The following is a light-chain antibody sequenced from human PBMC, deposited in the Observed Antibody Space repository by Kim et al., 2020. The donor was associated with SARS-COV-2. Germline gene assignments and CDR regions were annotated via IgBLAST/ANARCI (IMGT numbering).Light chain of an antibody. CDR1: QIINTW. CDR3: QQYHSYSLT. V-gene: IGKV1-5*01. J-gene: IGKJ4*01. CDR2: DAS. Sequence: GDRVTITCRASQIINTWLAWYQQKPGKAPKLLISDASNLESGVPSRFSGSGSGTEFTLTISSLQPDDFATYYCQQYHSYSLTFGGGTKVDIK.